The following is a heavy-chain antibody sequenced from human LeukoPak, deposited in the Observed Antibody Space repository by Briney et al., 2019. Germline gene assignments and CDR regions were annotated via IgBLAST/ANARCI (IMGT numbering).Heavy chain of an antibody. CDR1: GFTSSTYA. D-gene: IGHD1-26*01. CDR2: ISGSGGGT. Sequence: GGSLRLSCAASGFTSSTYAMSWVRQAPGKGLEWVSLISGSGGGTYYANSVKGRFTISSDNSKNTLYLQMDSLRTEDTAVYYCAKERATTTTFDYWGQGTLITVSS. J-gene: IGHJ4*02. CDR3: AKERATTTTFDY. V-gene: IGHV3-23*01.